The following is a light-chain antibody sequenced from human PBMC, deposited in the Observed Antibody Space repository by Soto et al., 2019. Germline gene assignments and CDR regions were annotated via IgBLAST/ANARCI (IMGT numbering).Light chain of an antibody. CDR1: SSDVGVFNY. V-gene: IGLV2-14*01. CDR2: DVT. J-gene: IGLJ2*01. CDR3: SSYTTSSTVI. Sequence: QSALTQPASVSGSPGQSITISCTGSSSDVGVFNYVSWYQQHPGKAPKLMIYDVTNRPSGISNRFSGSKSGNTASLTISGIQAEDEADYYCSSYTTSSTVIFGGGTKLTVL.